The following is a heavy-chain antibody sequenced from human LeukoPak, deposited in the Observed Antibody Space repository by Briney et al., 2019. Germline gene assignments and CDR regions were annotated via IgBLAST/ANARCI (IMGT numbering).Heavy chain of an antibody. V-gene: IGHV4-61*01. CDR2: IYYSGNT. CDR3: ARGGRWLRFGGSRGVRDWFDP. D-gene: IGHD5-12*01. CDR1: GGSISSSSYY. Sequence: SGTLSLTCTVSGGSISSSSYYWNWIRQPPGKGLEWIGYIYYSGNTNYNPSLKSRVTISVDTSKNQFSLKLSSVTAADTAVYYCARGGRWLRFGGSRGVRDWFDPWGQGTLVTVSS. J-gene: IGHJ5*02.